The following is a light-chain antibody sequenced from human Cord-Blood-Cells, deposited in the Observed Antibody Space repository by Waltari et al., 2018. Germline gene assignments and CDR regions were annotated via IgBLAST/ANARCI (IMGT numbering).Light chain of an antibody. CDR1: SSNIGSTY. CDR3: AAWDDSLSGWV. V-gene: IGLV1-47*01. J-gene: IGLJ3*02. CDR2: RNK. Sequence: QSVLTQPPSESGPPGQRVTISCSGSSSNIGSTYVYLYQQLPGTALKLLIYRNKHRPSGVPDRFSGSKSGTSASLAISGLRSEDEADYYCAAWDDSLSGWVFGGGTKLTVL.